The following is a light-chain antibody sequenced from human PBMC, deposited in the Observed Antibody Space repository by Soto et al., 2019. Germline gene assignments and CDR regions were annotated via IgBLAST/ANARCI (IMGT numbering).Light chain of an antibody. CDR1: QSISSY. Sequence: DIQMTQSPSSLSASVVDRITIACRAGQSISSYLNWFQQKPGRAPKLLIYATSSLQSGVPSRFSGSGSGTDFTLTISSLQPEDFATYYCQQSHSTPITFGQGTRLEIK. V-gene: IGKV1-39*01. CDR2: ATS. J-gene: IGKJ5*01. CDR3: QQSHSTPIT.